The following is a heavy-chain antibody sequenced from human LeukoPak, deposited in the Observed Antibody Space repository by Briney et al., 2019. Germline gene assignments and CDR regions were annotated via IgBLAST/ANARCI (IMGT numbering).Heavy chain of an antibody. J-gene: IGHJ4*02. CDR1: GYTFTSYY. D-gene: IGHD2-2*03. CDR2: INPSGGRT. Sequence: ASVKVSCKASGYTFTSYYMHWVRQAPGQGLEWMGIINPSGGRTSYAQKFQGRVTMTRDTSTSTVYMELSSLRPEDTAVYYCARGPGYCSSTSCYFFDYWGQGTLVTVSS. V-gene: IGHV1-46*01. CDR3: ARGPGYCSSTSCYFFDY.